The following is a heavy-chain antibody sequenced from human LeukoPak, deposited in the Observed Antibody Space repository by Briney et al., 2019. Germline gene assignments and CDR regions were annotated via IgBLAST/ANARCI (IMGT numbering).Heavy chain of an antibody. D-gene: IGHD2-2*01. J-gene: IGHJ4*02. CDR3: ARACGGASCYDTPDFDG. CDR1: GYSFTSYD. CDR2: ISENSNTI. V-gene: IGHV3-48*01. Sequence: GGSLRLSCAASGYSFTSYDMNWVRQSPGKGLEWVSHISENSNTIRYADSVKGRFTISRDNARRSLYLQMNSLRAEDTGVYYCARACGGASCYDTPDFDGWGQGTLVSVAS.